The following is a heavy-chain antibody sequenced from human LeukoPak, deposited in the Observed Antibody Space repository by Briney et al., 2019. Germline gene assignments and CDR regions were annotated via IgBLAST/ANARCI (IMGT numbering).Heavy chain of an antibody. V-gene: IGHV3-48*04. J-gene: IGHJ4*02. CDR3: AKDNWGPSSTFDY. CDR1: GFTFSSYS. Sequence: AGGSLRLSCAASGFTFSSYSMNWVRQAPGKGLEWVSYISSSSSTIYYADPVEGRFTISRDNAKNSLYLQMNSLRAEDTAVYYCAKDNWGPSSTFDYWGQGTLVTVSS. D-gene: IGHD7-27*01. CDR2: ISSSSSTI.